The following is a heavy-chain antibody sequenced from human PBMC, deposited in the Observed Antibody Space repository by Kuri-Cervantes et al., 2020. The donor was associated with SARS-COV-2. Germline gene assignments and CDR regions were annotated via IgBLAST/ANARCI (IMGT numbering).Heavy chain of an antibody. V-gene: IGHV1-2*02. CDR1: GYTFTGYY. CDR3: ASRWGIAVAGPPDY. D-gene: IGHD6-19*01. J-gene: IGHJ4*02. Sequence: ASVKVSCKASGYTFTGYYMHWVRQAPGQGLEWMGWINPNSGGTNYAQKFQGRVTMTRDTSISTAYMELSSLRSEDTAVYYCASRWGIAVAGPPDYWGQGTLVTVSS. CDR2: INPNSGGT.